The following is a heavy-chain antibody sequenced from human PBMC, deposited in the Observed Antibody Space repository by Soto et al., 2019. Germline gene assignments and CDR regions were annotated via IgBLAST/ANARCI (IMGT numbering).Heavy chain of an antibody. Sequence: EVQLLESGGGLVQPGGSLRLSCAASGFTFSSYAMSWVRQAPGKGLEGGSAISGSGGSTYYADSVKGRFTISRDNSKNPLYLQMNSVRAEDTAVYYCEKVHIKDYGYKRGSYYFDFWGQGSLVTVSS. D-gene: IGHD4-17*01. CDR3: EKVHIKDYGYKRGSYYFDF. J-gene: IGHJ4*02. CDR2: ISGSGGST. V-gene: IGHV3-23*01. CDR1: GFTFSSYA.